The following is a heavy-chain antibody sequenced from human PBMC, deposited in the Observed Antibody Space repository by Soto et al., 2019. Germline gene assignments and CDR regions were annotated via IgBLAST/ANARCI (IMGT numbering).Heavy chain of an antibody. V-gene: IGHV1-69*13. J-gene: IGHJ4*02. Sequence: SVKVSCKASGGTFSSYLINWVRQAPGQGLEWVGGIVPIYRTADYAQEFQGRVTITADESARTAYMELRSLKSRDTAVYYCVRDSGAKLSSSWGQGTLVTVSS. CDR3: VRDSGAKLSSS. CDR1: GGTFSSYL. D-gene: IGHD6-13*01. CDR2: IVPIYRTA.